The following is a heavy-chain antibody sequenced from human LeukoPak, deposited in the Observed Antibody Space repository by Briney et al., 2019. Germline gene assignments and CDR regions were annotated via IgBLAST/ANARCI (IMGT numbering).Heavy chain of an antibody. CDR1: GFTFSSYS. Sequence: PGGSLRLSCAASGFTFSSYSMNWVRQAPGKGLEWVSYISLSSSTIYYADSMKGRFTISRDNAKNSLYLQMNSLRADDTAVYYCARETYCSGGSCYKGNAFDIWGQGTMVTVSS. V-gene: IGHV3-48*04. J-gene: IGHJ3*02. CDR3: ARETYCSGGSCYKGNAFDI. CDR2: ISLSSSTI. D-gene: IGHD2-15*01.